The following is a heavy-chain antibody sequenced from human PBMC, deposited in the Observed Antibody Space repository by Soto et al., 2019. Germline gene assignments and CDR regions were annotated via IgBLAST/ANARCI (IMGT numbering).Heavy chain of an antibody. V-gene: IGHV3-30-3*01. CDR2: ISYDGSNK. J-gene: IGHJ4*02. Sequence: GGSLRLSCAASGFTFSSYAMHWVRQAPGKGLEWVAVISYDGSNKYYADSVKGRFTISRDNSKNTLYLQMNSLRAEDTAVYYCARVGPSGPLDYWGQGTLVTVSS. D-gene: IGHD5-12*01. CDR3: ARVGPSGPLDY. CDR1: GFTFSSYA.